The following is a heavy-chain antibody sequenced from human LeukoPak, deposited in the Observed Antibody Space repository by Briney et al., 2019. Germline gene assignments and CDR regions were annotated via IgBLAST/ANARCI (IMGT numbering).Heavy chain of an antibody. CDR2: IKQEGSEK. Sequence: GGSLRLSCAASGFIFSSYWMSWVLQAAGTGLEGVANIKQEGSEKYYVESVKGRFTISRDNAKNSLYLQMNSLRAEDTAVYYCARTGGHRVAYWGQGTLVTVSS. D-gene: IGHD7-27*01. CDR1: GFIFSSYW. V-gene: IGHV3-7*01. CDR3: ARTGGHRVAY. J-gene: IGHJ4*02.